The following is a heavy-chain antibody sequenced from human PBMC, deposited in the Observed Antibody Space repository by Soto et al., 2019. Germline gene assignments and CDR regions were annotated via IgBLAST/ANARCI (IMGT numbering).Heavy chain of an antibody. CDR1: GDTFKNCV. V-gene: IGHV1-69*01. CDR3: AAELGFLKLSVL. D-gene: IGHD7-27*01. Sequence: VQVVQSGVEVRRPGSSVKVSCKASGDTFKNCVISWVRQAPGQGLEWMGGIIPLFGTTDFAQRFQGRLKIATDESTSTAYIELCRLRSMDTTTYYCAAELGFLKLSVLCGRGTMLIVPS. J-gene: IGHJ2*01. CDR2: IIPLFGTT.